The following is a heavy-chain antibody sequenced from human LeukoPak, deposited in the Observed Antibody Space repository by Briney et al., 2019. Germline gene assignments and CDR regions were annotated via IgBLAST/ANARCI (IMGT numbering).Heavy chain of an antibody. D-gene: IGHD2/OR15-2a*01. CDR2: IYYSGST. Sequence: SETLSLTCTVSGGSISSSSYYWGWIRQPPGKGLEWIGSIYYSGSTYYNPSLKSRVTISVDTSKNQFSLKLSSVTAADTAVYYCARAAPSNYYYYYMDVWGKGTTVTVSS. V-gene: IGHV4-39*07. J-gene: IGHJ6*03. CDR3: ARAAPSNYYYYYMDV. CDR1: GGSISSSSYY.